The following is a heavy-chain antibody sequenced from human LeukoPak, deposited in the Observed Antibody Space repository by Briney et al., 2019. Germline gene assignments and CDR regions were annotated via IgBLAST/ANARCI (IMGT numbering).Heavy chain of an antibody. J-gene: IGHJ4*02. Sequence: PGGSLRLSCAASGFTFSSYTMNWVRQAPGKGLVWVSSISSGSTYIFYGDSVKGRFTTSRDNAKNSVFLQMNSLRDDDTAIYYCTRAPLGESDFWGQGTLDTVSS. CDR1: GFTFSSYT. CDR3: TRAPLGESDF. V-gene: IGHV3-21*01. CDR2: ISSGSTYI. D-gene: IGHD3-10*01.